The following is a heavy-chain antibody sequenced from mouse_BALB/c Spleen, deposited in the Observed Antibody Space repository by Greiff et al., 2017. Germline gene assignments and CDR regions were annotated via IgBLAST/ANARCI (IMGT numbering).Heavy chain of an antibody. CDR1: GFTFSSYT. CDR3: ASNWAFAY. CDR2: ISNGGGST. D-gene: IGHD4-1*01. V-gene: IGHV5-12-2*01. Sequence: DVMLVESGGGLVQPGGSLKLSCAASGFTFSSYTMSWVRQTPEKRLEWVAYISNGGGSTYYPDTVKGRFTISRDNAKNTLYLQMSSLKSEDTAMYYCASNWAFAYWGQGTLVTVSA. J-gene: IGHJ3*01.